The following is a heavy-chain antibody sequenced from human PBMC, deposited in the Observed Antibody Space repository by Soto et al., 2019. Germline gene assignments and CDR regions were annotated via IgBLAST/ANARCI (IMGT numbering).Heavy chain of an antibody. J-gene: IGHJ6*02. D-gene: IGHD2-15*01. CDR3: ATNGGCSGGSCYPDVKYYYYGMDV. CDR1: GGTFSSYA. Sequence: SVKVSCKASGGTFSSYAISWVRQAPGQGLEWMGGIIPIFGTANYAQKFQGRVTITADESTSTAYMELSSLRSEDTAVYYCATNGGCSGGSCYPDVKYYYYGMDVWG. CDR2: IIPIFGTA. V-gene: IGHV1-69*13.